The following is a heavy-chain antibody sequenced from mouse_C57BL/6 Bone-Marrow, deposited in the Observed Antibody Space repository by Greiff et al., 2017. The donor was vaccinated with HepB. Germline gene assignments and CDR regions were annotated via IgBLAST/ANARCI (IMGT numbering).Heavy chain of an antibody. D-gene: IGHD2-2*01. V-gene: IGHV5-4*01. J-gene: IGHJ3*01. CDR2: ISDGGSYT. CDR1: GFTFSSYA. Sequence: EVHLVESGGGLVKPGGSLKLSCAASGFTFSSYAMSWVRQTPEKRLEWVATISDGGSYTYYPDNVKGRFTISRDNAKNNLYLQMSHLKSEDTAMYYCARDLMVTTGTWFAYWGQGTLVTVSA. CDR3: ARDLMVTTGTWFAY.